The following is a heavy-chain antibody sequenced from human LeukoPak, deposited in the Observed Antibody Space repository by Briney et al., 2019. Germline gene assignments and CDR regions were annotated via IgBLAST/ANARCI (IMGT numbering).Heavy chain of an antibody. CDR1: GYSISSGYY. Sequence: SETLSLTCTVSGYSISSGYYWTWIRQPPGKGLEWIGYIYYTGSTSYNPSLKSRVTISVQTSKNQFSLKLSSVTAADTAVYARGLNRNDYGDYGYWGQGTLVTVSS. D-gene: IGHD4-17*01. CDR3: GLNRNDYGDYGY. V-gene: IGHV4-61*01. J-gene: IGHJ4*02. CDR2: IYYTGST.